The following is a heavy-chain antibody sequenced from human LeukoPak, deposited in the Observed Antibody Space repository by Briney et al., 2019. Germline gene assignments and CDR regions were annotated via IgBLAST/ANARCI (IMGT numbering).Heavy chain of an antibody. CDR1: GGSIRSYY. CDR3: ARGLGVRGLPQDSYYNGMEV. V-gene: IGHV4-4*07. D-gene: IGHD3-10*01. Sequence: SETLSLICTVSGGSIRSYYWNWIRQPAGKGLEWIGRVYLTGYTNYNPSLKSRVTMSVDTSKNQFSLRLSSVTAADTAVYYCARGLGVRGLPQDSYYNGMEVWGQGTTVTVPS. J-gene: IGHJ6*02. CDR2: VYLTGYT.